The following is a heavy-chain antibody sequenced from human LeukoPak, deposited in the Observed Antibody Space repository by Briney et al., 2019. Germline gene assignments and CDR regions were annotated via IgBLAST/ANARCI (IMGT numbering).Heavy chain of an antibody. CDR1: GGSISSYY. CDR3: ARAVPAAYVDY. J-gene: IGHJ4*02. Sequence: SETLSLTCTVSGGSISSYYWSWIRQPPGKGLEWIGYIFSGSTSYNPSLKSRVTISVDTSKNQFSLKLSSVIAADTAVYYCARAVPAAYVDYWGQGTPVTVSS. CDR2: IFSGST. D-gene: IGHD2-2*01. V-gene: IGHV4-59*01.